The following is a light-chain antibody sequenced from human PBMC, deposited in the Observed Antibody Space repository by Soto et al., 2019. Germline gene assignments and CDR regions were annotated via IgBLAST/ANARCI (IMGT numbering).Light chain of an antibody. CDR3: QQSHSMPLT. Sequence: DIQMTQSPSSLSASVGDRVTITCRASQNIATYLNWYQQKPGKAPKFLIYAASSLQSGVPSRFSGSGSGTDFTLTISSLQPEDFATYYCQQSHSMPLTFGGGTKVDIK. J-gene: IGKJ4*01. CDR1: QNIATY. V-gene: IGKV1-39*01. CDR2: AAS.